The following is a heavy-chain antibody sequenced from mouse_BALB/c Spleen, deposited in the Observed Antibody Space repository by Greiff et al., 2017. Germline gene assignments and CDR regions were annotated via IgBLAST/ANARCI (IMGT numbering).Heavy chain of an antibody. D-gene: IGHD2-3*01. J-gene: IGHJ3*01. CDR2: ISYSGST. CDR3: ARYDDGYTWFAY. Sequence: VQLKESGPGLVKPSQSLSLTCTVTGYSITSVYAWNWIRQFPGNKLEWMGYISYSGSTSYNPSLKSRISITRDTSKNQFFLQLNSVTTEDTATYYCARYDDGYTWFAYWGQGTLVTVSA. CDR1: GYSITSVYA. V-gene: IGHV3-2*02.